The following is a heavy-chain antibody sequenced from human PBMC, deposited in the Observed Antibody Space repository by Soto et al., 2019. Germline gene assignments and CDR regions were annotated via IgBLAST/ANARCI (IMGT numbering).Heavy chain of an antibody. CDR1: GGSFSGYY. CDR3: ARKRIVGSGLPLWLLDY. CDR2: INHSGST. Sequence: PSETLSLTCAVYGGSFSGYYWSWIRQPPGKGLEWVGEINHSGSTNYNPSLKSRVTISVDTSKNQFSLKLSSVTAADTAVYYCARKRIVGSGLPLWLLDYWGQGTLVTVSS. V-gene: IGHV4-34*01. D-gene: IGHD3-10*01. J-gene: IGHJ4*02.